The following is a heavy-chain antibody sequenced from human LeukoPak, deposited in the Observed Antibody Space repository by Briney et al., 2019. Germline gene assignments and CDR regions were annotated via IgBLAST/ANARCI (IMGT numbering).Heavy chain of an antibody. V-gene: IGHV3-23*01. CDR2: ISGSGGST. Sequence: GGSLRLSCAASGFTFSSYAMSWVRQAPGKGLEWVSAISGSGGSTYYADSVKGRFTISRDNSKNTLYLQMNSLRAEDTAVYYCAKDRVRGNYYDFWSGPDYYYYGMDVWAKGPRSPSP. CDR1: GFTFSSYA. J-gene: IGHJ6*02. D-gene: IGHD3-3*01. CDR3: AKDRVRGNYYDFWSGPDYYYYGMDV.